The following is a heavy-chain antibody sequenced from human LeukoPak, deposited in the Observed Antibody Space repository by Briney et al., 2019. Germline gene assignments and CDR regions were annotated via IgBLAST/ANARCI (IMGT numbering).Heavy chain of an antibody. CDR3: ASLSLGHY. Sequence: GGSLRLSCAASGFTVSSNYMSWVRQAPGKGLEWVSVIYSGGSTYYADSVKGRFTISRDTSKNTLSLQMNSLRAEDTAVYYCASLSLGHYWGQGTLVTVSS. J-gene: IGHJ4*02. CDR2: IYSGGST. V-gene: IGHV3-53*01. D-gene: IGHD6-6*01. CDR1: GFTVSSNY.